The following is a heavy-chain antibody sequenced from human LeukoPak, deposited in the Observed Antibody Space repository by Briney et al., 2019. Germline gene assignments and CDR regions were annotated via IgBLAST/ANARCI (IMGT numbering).Heavy chain of an antibody. CDR3: ARLGSSVVGIPFDY. CDR2: ISSSGSTI. CDR1: GLSFSDDY. Sequence: GGSLRLSCAASGLSFSDDYMTWIRQAPGRGLEWVSYISSSGSTIYYADSVKGRFTISRDNAKNTLYLQMNSLRAEDTAVYYCARLGSSVVGIPFDYWGQGTLVTVSS. J-gene: IGHJ4*02. V-gene: IGHV3-11*04. D-gene: IGHD3-22*01.